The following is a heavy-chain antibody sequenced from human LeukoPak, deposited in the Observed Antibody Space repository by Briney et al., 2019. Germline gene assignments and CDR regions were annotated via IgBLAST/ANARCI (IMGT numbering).Heavy chain of an antibody. CDR3: APLGYGGNSDAFDI. CDR1: GFTFSSYG. J-gene: IGHJ3*02. V-gene: IGHV3-30*02. Sequence: PGGSLRLSCAASGFTFSSYGMHWVRQAPGKGLEWVAFIRYDGSNKYYADSVKGRFTISRDNSKNTLYLRMNSLRSEDTAVYYCAPLGYGGNSDAFDIWGQGTMVTVSS. D-gene: IGHD4-23*01. CDR2: IRYDGSNK.